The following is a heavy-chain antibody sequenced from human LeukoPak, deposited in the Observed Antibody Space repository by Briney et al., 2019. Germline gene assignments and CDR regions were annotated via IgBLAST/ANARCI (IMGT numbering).Heavy chain of an antibody. Sequence: SQTLSLTCRVTGDPITSGDYFGGWVRQPPGKGLEWVGYIYHTGSSYCNPSLKNRLSLSVDTSKNQFSLNLPSVTVADTARYFCARLGDLGMDVWGQGTTVSVFS. CDR3: ARLGDLGMDV. D-gene: IGHD3-16*01. CDR1: GDPITSGDYF. V-gene: IGHV4-30-4*01. CDR2: IYHTGSS. J-gene: IGHJ6*02.